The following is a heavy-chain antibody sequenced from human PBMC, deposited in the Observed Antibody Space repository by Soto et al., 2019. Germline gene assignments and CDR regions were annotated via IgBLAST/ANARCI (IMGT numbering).Heavy chain of an antibody. Sequence: QVQLQESGPGLVKPSQTLSLTCTVSGGSISSGGYYWSWIRQHPGKGLEWIGYIYYSGSTYYNPSLKSRVTISVDTSKHQFSLKLGSVTAAATAVYYCARAAHYSSPFRWFDPWGQGTLVTVSS. D-gene: IGHD6-13*01. CDR2: IYYSGST. J-gene: IGHJ5*02. CDR3: ARAAHYSSPFRWFDP. CDR1: GGSISSGGYY. V-gene: IGHV4-31*03.